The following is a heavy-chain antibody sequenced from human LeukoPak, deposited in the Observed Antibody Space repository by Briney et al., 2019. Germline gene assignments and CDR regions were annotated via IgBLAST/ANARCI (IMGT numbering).Heavy chain of an antibody. Sequence: GGSLRLPCAASGFTFSNHWMAWVRQTPGRGPEWVANIDEDGDVKSYAESVKGRFSVSRDNGRTSLYLQMNGLRAEDTAIYYCARHVPRGRSDFDCWGQGVLVTVS. V-gene: IGHV3-7*01. J-gene: IGHJ4*02. CDR3: ARHVPRGRSDFDC. CDR1: GFTFSNHW. D-gene: IGHD5-12*01. CDR2: IDEDGDVK.